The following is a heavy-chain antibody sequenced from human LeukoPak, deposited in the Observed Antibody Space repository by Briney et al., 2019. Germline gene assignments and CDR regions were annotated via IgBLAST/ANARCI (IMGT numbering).Heavy chain of an antibody. Sequence: GGSLRLSCAASGFTIDDYAMHWVRQAPGKGLEWVSVLYNGGNTYYADSVKGRFTVSRDNSKNTLYLQMNSLRAEDTAVYYCARYDGGSGPFDYWGQGTLVTVSS. CDR3: ARYDGGSGPFDY. J-gene: IGHJ4*02. V-gene: IGHV3-53*01. CDR1: GFTIDDYA. CDR2: LYNGGNT. D-gene: IGHD3-10*01.